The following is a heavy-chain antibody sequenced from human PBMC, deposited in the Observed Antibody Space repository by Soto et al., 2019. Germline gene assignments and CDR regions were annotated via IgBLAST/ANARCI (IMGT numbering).Heavy chain of an antibody. CDR1: GFTFSSYW. V-gene: IGHV3-7*05. Sequence: GGSLRLSCAASGFTFSSYWMSWVRQAPGKGLEWVANIKQDGSEKYYVDSVKGRFTISRDNAKNSLYLQMNSLRAEDTAVYYCARLGPMIVVVMTPYYYYGMDVWGQGTTVTVSS. CDR2: IKQDGSEK. J-gene: IGHJ6*02. D-gene: IGHD3-22*01. CDR3: ARLGPMIVVVMTPYYYYGMDV.